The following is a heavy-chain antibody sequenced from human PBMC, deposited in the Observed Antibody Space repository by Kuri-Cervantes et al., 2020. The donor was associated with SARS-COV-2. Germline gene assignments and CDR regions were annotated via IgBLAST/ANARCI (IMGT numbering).Heavy chain of an antibody. V-gene: IGHV4-34*01. CDR2: INHSGST. CDR3: ARETNRYCSSTSCYFSVRDDAFDI. Sequence: ESLKISCAVYGGSFSGYYWSWIRQPPGKGLEWIGEINHSGSTNYNPSLKSRVTISVDTSKNQFSLKLSSVTAADTAVYYCARETNRYCSSTSCYFSVRDDAFDIWGQGTRVTVSS. J-gene: IGHJ3*02. D-gene: IGHD2-2*01. CDR1: GGSFSGYY.